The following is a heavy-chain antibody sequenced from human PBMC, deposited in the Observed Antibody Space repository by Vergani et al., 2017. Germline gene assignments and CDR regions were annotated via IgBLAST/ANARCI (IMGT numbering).Heavy chain of an antibody. J-gene: IGHJ1*01. CDR1: GFSFSSYA. V-gene: IGHV3-23*04. CDR3: AKLYYGDIEYFQH. Sequence: DVHLAESGGGFFQPGGSLRLSCSASGFSFSSYAMSWVRQAPGKGLEWVSAISGSGGSTYYADSVKGRFTISRDNSKNTLYLQMNSLRAEDTAVYYCAKLYYGDIEYFQHWGQGTLVTVSS. D-gene: IGHD4-17*01. CDR2: ISGSGGST.